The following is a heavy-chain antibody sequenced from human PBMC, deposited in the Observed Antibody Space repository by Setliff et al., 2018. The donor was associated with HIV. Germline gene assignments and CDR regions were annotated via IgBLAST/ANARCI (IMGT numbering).Heavy chain of an antibody. CDR2: ISSSRSSI. J-gene: IGHJ4*02. CDR1: GFTFSSYT. CDR3: ARDWGEHYDSSGFSY. D-gene: IGHD3-22*01. Sequence: GSLRLSCAASGFTFSSYTMNWVRQAPGKGLEWISYISSSRSSIYLANSVKGRFIISRDNAKNALYLQMNSLRAEDTAVYYCARDWGEHYDSSGFSYWGQGTLVTVSS. V-gene: IGHV3-48*04.